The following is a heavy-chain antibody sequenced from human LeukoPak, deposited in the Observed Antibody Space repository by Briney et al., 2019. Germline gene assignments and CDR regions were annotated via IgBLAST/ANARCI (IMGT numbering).Heavy chain of an antibody. V-gene: IGHV4-59*01. D-gene: IGHD4-17*01. CDR2: IYYSGST. CDR1: GGSISSYY. J-gene: IGHJ4*02. Sequence: ETSETLSLTCTVSGGSISSYYWSWIRQPPGKGLEWIGYIYYSGSTNYNPSLKSRVTISVDTSKNQFSLKLSSVTAADTAVYYCARRTTVTTFDYWGQGTLVTVSS. CDR3: ARRTTVTTFDY.